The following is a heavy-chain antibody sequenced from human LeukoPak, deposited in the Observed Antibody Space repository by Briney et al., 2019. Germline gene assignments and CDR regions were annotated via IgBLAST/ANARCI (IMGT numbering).Heavy chain of an antibody. V-gene: IGHV4-61*02. D-gene: IGHD3-22*01. J-gene: IGHJ5*02. CDR3: ATDSASNYVTSGYS. CDR2: IYTSRTT. CDR1: GFTISSGNYY. Sequence: SETLSLTCTVSGFTISSGNYYYSWIRQPAGQGLEWFVRIYTSRTTDYNPSLNRLTTITVDTSKNQFSLKLSSVTAADAAVYFWATDSASNYVTSGYSWGQGTLVTVSS.